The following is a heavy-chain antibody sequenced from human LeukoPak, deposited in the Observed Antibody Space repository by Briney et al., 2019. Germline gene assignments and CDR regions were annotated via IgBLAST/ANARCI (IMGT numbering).Heavy chain of an antibody. J-gene: IGHJ4*02. D-gene: IGHD3-10*01. Sequence: ASVKVSRKASGYTFTSYYIHWVRQAPGQGLEWMGVIKPSAGSTIYAQKFQGRVTVTGDTSTSTVYMELSSLRTDDTAVYYCCRNVASGLDYWGQGTLVTVSS. V-gene: IGHV1-46*03. CDR1: GYTFTSYY. CDR2: IKPSAGST. CDR3: CRNVASGLDY.